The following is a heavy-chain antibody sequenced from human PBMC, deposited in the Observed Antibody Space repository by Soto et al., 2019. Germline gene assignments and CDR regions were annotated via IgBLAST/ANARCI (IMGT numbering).Heavy chain of an antibody. V-gene: IGHV3-48*03. Sequence: GGSLRLSCAASGFTFSSYEMKWVRHAPGKGLEWVSYISSSGGTIYHAESVKGRFTISRDNAKNSLYLQMNSLRAEDTAVYYCARGPVIVYSGSPEAAFDIWGQGTMVTVSS. CDR3: ARGPVIVYSGSPEAAFDI. CDR1: GFTFSSYE. CDR2: ISSSGGTI. D-gene: IGHD1-26*01. J-gene: IGHJ3*02.